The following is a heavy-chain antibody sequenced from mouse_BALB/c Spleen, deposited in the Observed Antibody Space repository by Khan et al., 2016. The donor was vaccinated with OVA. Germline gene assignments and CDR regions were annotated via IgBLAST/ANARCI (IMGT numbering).Heavy chain of an antibody. Sequence: VQLQQSGAELARPGASVKMSCKASGYTFTTYTIHWVKQRPGQGLEWIGYIIPSTDYTTYNQKFKDKATLTAAKSSSTAYMQLSSLTSDDSAVYYCAKEGAYYRSDGWFAYWGQGTLVTVSA. D-gene: IGHD2-14*01. CDR3: AKEGAYYRSDGWFAY. CDR1: GYTFTTYT. J-gene: IGHJ3*01. CDR2: IIPSTDYT. V-gene: IGHV1-4*01.